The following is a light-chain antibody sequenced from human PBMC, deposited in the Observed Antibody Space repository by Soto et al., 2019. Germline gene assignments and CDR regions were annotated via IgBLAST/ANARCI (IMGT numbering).Light chain of an antibody. V-gene: IGKV4-1*01. J-gene: IGKJ2*01. CDR3: QQYYNTPYT. CDR1: QSVLYSSNNKNY. Sequence: DIVMTQSPDSLAVSLGERATINCKSSQSVLYSSNNKNYLAWYQQKPGQPPKLLIYWASTRESGVPDRFSGGGSGTDFTLTISSLQAEDVAVYYCQQYYNTPYTFGQGTLLEIK. CDR2: WAS.